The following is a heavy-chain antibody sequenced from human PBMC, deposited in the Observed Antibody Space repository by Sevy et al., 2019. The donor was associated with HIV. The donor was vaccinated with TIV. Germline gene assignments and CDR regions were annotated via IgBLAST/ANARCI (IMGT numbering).Heavy chain of an antibody. CDR3: TRGKGLQSIFDY. CDR1: GFTFGDYA. V-gene: IGHV3-49*04. CDR2: LKSKADGGTV. Sequence: GGSLRLSCTTSGFTFGDYAMNWVRQAPGKGLEGVAFLKSKADGGTVDHAASVKGRFTISRDDSKSIAYLQMNDLTTEDTGVYYCTRGKGLQSIFDYWGQGALVTVSS. D-gene: IGHD2-21*01. J-gene: IGHJ4*02.